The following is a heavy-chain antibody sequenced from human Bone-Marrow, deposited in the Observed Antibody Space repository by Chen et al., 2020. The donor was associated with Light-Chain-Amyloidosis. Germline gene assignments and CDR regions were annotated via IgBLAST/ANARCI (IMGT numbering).Heavy chain of an antibody. CDR3: ARRRDGYNFDY. J-gene: IGHJ4*02. Sequence: EVQLEQSGPEVKKPGESLKISCKGSGYTFPNYWIGWVRQMPGKGLEWMGVIYPDDSDARYSPALEGQVTISPDKSITTAYLQWRSLKASDTAMYYCARRRDGYNFDYWGQGTLVTVSS. CDR1: GYTFPNYW. D-gene: IGHD5-12*01. V-gene: IGHV5-51*01. CDR2: IYPDDSDA.